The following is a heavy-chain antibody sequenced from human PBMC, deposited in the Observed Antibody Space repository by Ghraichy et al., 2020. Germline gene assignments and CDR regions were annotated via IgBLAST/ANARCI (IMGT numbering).Heavy chain of an antibody. Sequence: SETLSLTCAVYGGSFSGYYWSWIRQPPGKGLEWIGEINHSGSTNYNPSLKSRVTISVDTSKNQFSLKLSSVTAADTAVYYCARGSYYYDSRHKRAFDYWGQGTLVTVSS. D-gene: IGHD3-22*01. J-gene: IGHJ4*02. CDR1: GGSFSGYY. CDR2: INHSGST. CDR3: ARGSYYYDSRHKRAFDY. V-gene: IGHV4-34*01.